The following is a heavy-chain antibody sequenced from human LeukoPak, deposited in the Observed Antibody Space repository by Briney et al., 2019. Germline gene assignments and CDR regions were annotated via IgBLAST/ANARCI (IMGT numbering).Heavy chain of an antibody. CDR1: GYTFTSYG. Sequence: SSVKVSCKASGYTFTSYGISWLRQAPGQGRQGMGWISAYNDNTKYAQKFQGRGTMTTDTSTSTAYMELRSLRSDDTAVYYCARDGIQEGYFDYWGQGTLVTVSS. D-gene: IGHD5-18*01. V-gene: IGHV1-18*01. J-gene: IGHJ4*02. CDR2: ISAYNDNT. CDR3: ARDGIQEGYFDY.